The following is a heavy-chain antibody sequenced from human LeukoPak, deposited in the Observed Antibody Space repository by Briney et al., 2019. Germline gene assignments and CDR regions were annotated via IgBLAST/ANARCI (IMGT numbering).Heavy chain of an antibody. Sequence: WASVKASCKDSGYTLTELSMHWVRQAPGKGLEWMGGFDPEDGETIYAQKFQGRVTMTEDTSTDTAYMELSSLRSEDTAVYYCATGPGGKDDYWGQGTLVTVSS. CDR2: FDPEDGET. CDR1: GYTLTELS. CDR3: ATGPGGKDDY. V-gene: IGHV1-24*01. D-gene: IGHD3-16*01. J-gene: IGHJ4*02.